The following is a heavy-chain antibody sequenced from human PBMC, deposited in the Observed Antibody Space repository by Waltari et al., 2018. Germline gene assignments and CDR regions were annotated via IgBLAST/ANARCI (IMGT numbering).Heavy chain of an antibody. CDR3: ARSSRDDSSGYYYPFDY. V-gene: IGHV3-53*01. CDR2: IYSGGST. CDR1: GFTVSSNY. J-gene: IGHJ4*02. D-gene: IGHD3-22*01. Sequence: EVQLVESGGGLIQPGGSLRLSCAASGFTVSSNYMSWVRQAPGKGLEWVSVIYSGGSTYYADSVKGRFTISRDNSKNTLYLQMNSLRVEDTAVYYCARSSRDDSSGYYYPFDYWGQGTLVTVSS.